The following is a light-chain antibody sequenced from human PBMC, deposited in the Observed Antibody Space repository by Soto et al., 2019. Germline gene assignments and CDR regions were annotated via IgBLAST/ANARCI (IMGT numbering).Light chain of an antibody. CDR1: ITDVGSSNY. J-gene: IGLJ2*01. CDR2: DGS. V-gene: IGLV2-14*01. Sequence: QSALTQPASVSGSPGQSITISCTGTITDVGSSNYVSWYKQHPGKAPKLMIYDGSNRTSGVSNRFSGSKSGNTASLTISGLQAEDEADYYCSSYTTTSTWVFGGGTKLTVL. CDR3: SSYTTTSTWV.